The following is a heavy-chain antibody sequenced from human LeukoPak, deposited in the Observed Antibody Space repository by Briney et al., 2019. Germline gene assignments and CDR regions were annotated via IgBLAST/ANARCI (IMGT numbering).Heavy chain of an antibody. CDR2: ISYDGSNK. V-gene: IGHV3-30-3*01. CDR3: AREVTYYDILTGYYPYPLYYFDY. D-gene: IGHD3-9*01. Sequence: PGGSLRLSCAASGFTFSSYAMHWVRQAPGKGLVWVAVISYDGSNKYYADSVKGRFTISRDNSKNTLYLQMNSLRAEDTAVYYCAREVTYYDILTGYYPYPLYYFDYWGQGTLVTVSS. J-gene: IGHJ4*02. CDR1: GFTFSSYA.